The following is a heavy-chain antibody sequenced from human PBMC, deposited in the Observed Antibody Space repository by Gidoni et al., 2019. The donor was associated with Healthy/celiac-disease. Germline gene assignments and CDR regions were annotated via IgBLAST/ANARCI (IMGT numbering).Heavy chain of an antibody. D-gene: IGHD3-10*01. V-gene: IGHV1-18*04. J-gene: IGHJ5*02. CDR1: GYTFTSYG. CDR2: ISAYNGNT. CDR3: ARVVSSMVRGVIKGVFNWFDP. Sequence: QVQLVQSGAEVKKPGASEKASCKASGYTFTSYGFSWVRQAPGQGLEWMGWISAYNGNTNYAQKLQSRVTMTTDTSTSTAYMELRSLRSDDTAVYCWARVVSSMVRGVIKGVFNWFDPWGQGTLVTVSS.